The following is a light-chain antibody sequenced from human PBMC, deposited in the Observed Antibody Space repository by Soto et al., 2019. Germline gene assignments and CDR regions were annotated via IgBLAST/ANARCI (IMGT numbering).Light chain of an antibody. J-gene: IGKJ1*01. Sequence: EIVLTQSPATLSLSPGEGATLSCRASQSVSSYLAWYQQKPGQDPRLLIYDASNRATGIPARFSGSGSGTDFTLIISSLEPEDFAVYYWQQRSNWPVTFGLGTKVEV. CDR3: QQRSNWPVT. CDR1: QSVSSY. CDR2: DAS. V-gene: IGKV3-11*01.